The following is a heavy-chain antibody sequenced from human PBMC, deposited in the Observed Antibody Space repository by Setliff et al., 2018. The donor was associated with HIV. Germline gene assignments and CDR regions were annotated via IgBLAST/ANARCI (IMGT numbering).Heavy chain of an antibody. CDR3: AREGRITSFGVIIPGSNALDV. Sequence: GSLRLSCTASGFTFSDHAMSWVRQAPGKGLEWVSTISGSGASTYYADSVQGRFTISRDNSKNTLYLHMNSLRAEDTAVYYCAREGRITSFGVIIPGSNALDVWGQGTTVTVSS. D-gene: IGHD3-3*01. V-gene: IGHV3-23*01. CDR1: GFTFSDHA. CDR2: ISGSGAST. J-gene: IGHJ6*02.